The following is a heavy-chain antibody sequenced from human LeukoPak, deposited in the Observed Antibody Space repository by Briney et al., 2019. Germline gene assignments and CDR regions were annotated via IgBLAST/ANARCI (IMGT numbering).Heavy chain of an antibody. CDR1: GGSISSGDYY. D-gene: IGHD4-17*01. J-gene: IGHJ6*02. V-gene: IGHV4-30-4*01. CDR3: ARDRPPPTTVTTHLHYYYGMDV. Sequence: PSQTLSLTCTVSGGSISSGDYYWSWIRQPPGTGLEWIGYIYYSGSTYYNPSLKSRVTISVDTSKNQFSLKLSSVTAADTAVYYCARDRPPPTTVTTHLHYYYGMDVWGQGTTVTVSS. CDR2: IYYSGST.